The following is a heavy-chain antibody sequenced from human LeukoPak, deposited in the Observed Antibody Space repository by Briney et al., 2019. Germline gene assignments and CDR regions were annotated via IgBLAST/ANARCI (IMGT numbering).Heavy chain of an antibody. CDR3: ARDRGSSWHLSFDY. V-gene: IGHV3-33*01. CDR2: IWYDGSNK. J-gene: IGHJ4*02. CDR1: GFTFSSYG. D-gene: IGHD6-13*01. Sequence: PGRSLRLSCAASGFTFSSYGMHWVRQAPGKGLEWVAVIWYDGSNKYYADSVKGRFTISRDNSKNTLYLQMNSLRAEDTAVYYCARDRGSSWHLSFDYWGQGTLVTVSS.